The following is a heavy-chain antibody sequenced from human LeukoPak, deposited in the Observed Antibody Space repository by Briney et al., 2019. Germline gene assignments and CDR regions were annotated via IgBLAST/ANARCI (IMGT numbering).Heavy chain of an antibody. CDR1: GGSISSYY. V-gene: IGHV4-4*07. CDR2: IYTSGST. CDR3: ARGPYYDSSKTSAFDI. Sequence: SETLSLTCTVSGGSISSYYWSWIRQPAGKGLECIGRIYTSGSTNYNPSLKSRVTMSVDTSKNHFSLKLTSVTAADTAVYYCARGPYYDSSKTSAFDIWGQGTMVTVSS. J-gene: IGHJ3*02. D-gene: IGHD3-22*01.